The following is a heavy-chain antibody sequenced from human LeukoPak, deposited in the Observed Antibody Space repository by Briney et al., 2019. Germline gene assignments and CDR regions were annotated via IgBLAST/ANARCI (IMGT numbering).Heavy chain of an antibody. J-gene: IGHJ4*02. CDR3: ARAGGEANNSREDS. D-gene: IGHD3-16*01. CDR1: GGTFSSYA. Sequence: ASVKVSCKVSGGTFSSYAISWVRQAPGQGLEWMGGIIPIFGTANYAQKFQGRVTITTDESTSTAYMELSSLRSEDTAVYYCARAGGEANNSREDSGGQGPLVTVSS. V-gene: IGHV1-69*05. CDR2: IIPIFGTA.